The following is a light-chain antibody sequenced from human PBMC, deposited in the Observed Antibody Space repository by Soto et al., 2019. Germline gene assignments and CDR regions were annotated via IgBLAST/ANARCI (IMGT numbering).Light chain of an antibody. J-gene: IGLJ1*01. V-gene: IGLV2-11*01. CDR2: DVS. CDR1: SSDVGGYNY. Sequence: QSALTQPRSVSGSPGQSVTISCTGTSSDVGGYNYVSWYQQHPGKAPKLMIYDVSKRPSGVPDRFSGSKSGNTASLTISGLQAEDEADYYCCSYAGNYTPVFGTGTKLTVL. CDR3: CSYAGNYTPV.